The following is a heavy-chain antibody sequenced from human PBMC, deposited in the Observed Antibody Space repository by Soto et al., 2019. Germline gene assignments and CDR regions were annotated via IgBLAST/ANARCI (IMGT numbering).Heavy chain of an antibody. CDR3: ARGINYYDSSGYYNLIDY. CDR2: INPSGGST. Sequence: WXSVKVSCKGSVYTFTSYYRHWVRQAPGQGLEWMGIINPSGGSTSYAQKFQGRVTMTRDTSTSTVYMELSSLRSEDTAVHYCARGINYYDSSGYYNLIDYWGQGSLVTVSS. J-gene: IGHJ4*02. D-gene: IGHD3-22*01. CDR1: VYTFTSYY. V-gene: IGHV1-46*01.